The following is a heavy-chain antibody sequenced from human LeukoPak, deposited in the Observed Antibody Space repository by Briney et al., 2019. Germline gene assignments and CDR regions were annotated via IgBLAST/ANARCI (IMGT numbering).Heavy chain of an antibody. CDR1: GYTFTSYD. D-gene: IGHD3-22*01. Sequence: ASVKVSCKASGYTFTSYDINWVRQAPGQGLEWMGWISAYNGNTDYAQKLQGRVTMTTDTSTSTAYMELRSLRSDDTAVYYCARVGSSGYSDYWGQGTLVTVSS. CDR3: ARVGSSGYSDY. CDR2: ISAYNGNT. V-gene: IGHV1-18*01. J-gene: IGHJ4*02.